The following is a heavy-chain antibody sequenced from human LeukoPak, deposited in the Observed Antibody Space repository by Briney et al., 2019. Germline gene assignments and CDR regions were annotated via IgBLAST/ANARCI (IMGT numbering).Heavy chain of an antibody. V-gene: IGHV3-48*03. CDR3: ARPYYYDRSAYYS. J-gene: IGHJ4*02. D-gene: IGHD3-22*01. Sequence: SGGSLRLSCAASGFTFSNYEMNWVRQAPGKGLEWVSYISSSGDTIYYADSVKGRFTISRDNGQNSLFLQMDSLRAEDTAVYYCARPYYYDRSAYYSWGQGTLVTVSS. CDR2: ISSSGDTI. CDR1: GFTFSNYE.